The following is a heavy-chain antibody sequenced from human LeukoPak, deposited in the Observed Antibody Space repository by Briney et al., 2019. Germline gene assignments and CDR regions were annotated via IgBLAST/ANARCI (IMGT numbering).Heavy chain of an antibody. CDR2: ISNTGSVI. CDR3: ARADLVWNIYYNLDY. CDR1: GSTFSSHT. J-gene: IGHJ4*02. D-gene: IGHD3-10*01. Sequence: GGSLRLSCAASGSTFSSHTMNWVRQAPGKGLEWISYISNTGSVIYYADSVKGRFTISRDNAKNSLYLQMNSLRVEDTAVYYCARADLVWNIYYNLDYWGQGTLVTVSS. V-gene: IGHV3-48*04.